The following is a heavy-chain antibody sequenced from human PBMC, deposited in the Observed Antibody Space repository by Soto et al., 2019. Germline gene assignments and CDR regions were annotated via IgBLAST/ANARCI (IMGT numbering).Heavy chain of an antibody. D-gene: IGHD6-13*01. CDR3: ASSNIVAAPYGMDV. V-gene: IGHV1-3*01. CDR1: GYTFTRYA. Sequence: QVQLVQSGAEVKKPGASVKVSCKASGYTFTRYAMHWVRQAPGQRLEWMGWINAGNGNTKYSQKFQGRVTITRDSSASTAYMELSSLRSEDTAVYYCASSNIVAAPYGMDVWGQGTTVTVSS. CDR2: INAGNGNT. J-gene: IGHJ6*02.